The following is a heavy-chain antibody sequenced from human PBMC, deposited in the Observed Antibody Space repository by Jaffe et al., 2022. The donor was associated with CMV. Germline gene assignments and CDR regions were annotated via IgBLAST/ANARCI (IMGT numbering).Heavy chain of an antibody. V-gene: IGHV3-48*03. J-gene: IGHJ4*02. CDR1: GFTFSSYE. CDR2: ISSDGTTI. Sequence: EVQVVESGGGLVQPGGSLRLSCAASGFTFSSYEMNWVRQAPGKGLEWVSYISSDGTTIYYAGSVEGRFTISRDNAKNSLYLQMNSLRAEDTAVYYCARGPYRSSWYVVFDYWGQGTLVTVSS. D-gene: IGHD6-13*01. CDR3: ARGPYRSSWYVVFDY.